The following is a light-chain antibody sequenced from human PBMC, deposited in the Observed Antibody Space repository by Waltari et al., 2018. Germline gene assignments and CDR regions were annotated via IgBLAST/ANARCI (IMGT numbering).Light chain of an antibody. CDR3: SSNTTSSAPRV. CDR2: EVS. V-gene: IGLV2-14*01. CDR1: DSDVGAYYF. J-gene: IGLJ1*01. Sequence: QSALTQPASVSGSPGQSITISCSGTDSDVGAYYFVSWYQQHPGKAPRLIIYEVSNRPSGSSNRFSAYKSGNTASRTISGLQAEDGADYYCSSNTTSSAPRVFGTGTRVTVL.